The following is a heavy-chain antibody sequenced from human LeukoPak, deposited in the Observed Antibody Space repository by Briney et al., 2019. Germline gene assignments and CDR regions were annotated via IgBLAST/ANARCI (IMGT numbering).Heavy chain of an antibody. Sequence: GGSQTLSCAASGFIFSDYYMSWIRQAPGKGLEWISYISSTGRAMYYADSVKGRFTISRDNGRNSVYLQLSSLRAEDTAVYYCARPAFRGDPEGNSFKMWGQGTAVTVSS. CDR3: ARPAFRGDPEGNSFKM. V-gene: IGHV3-11*01. CDR1: GFIFSDYY. D-gene: IGHD3-16*01. J-gene: IGHJ3*02. CDR2: ISSTGRAM.